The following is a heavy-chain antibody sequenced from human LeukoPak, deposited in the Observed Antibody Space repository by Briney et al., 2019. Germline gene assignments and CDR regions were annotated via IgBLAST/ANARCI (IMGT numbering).Heavy chain of an antibody. CDR1: GLTFSSHW. CDR2: IKTDGSET. Sequence: GGSLRLSCAASGLTFSSHWMHWVRQAPGKGLEWVGHIKTDGSETYYVDSLKGRFSISRDNTNNALYLQMNSLRVEDTAVYYCAKNNGWFHLAQWGQGTLVTVSS. D-gene: IGHD6-19*01. J-gene: IGHJ4*02. V-gene: IGHV3-7*03. CDR3: AKNNGWFHLAQ.